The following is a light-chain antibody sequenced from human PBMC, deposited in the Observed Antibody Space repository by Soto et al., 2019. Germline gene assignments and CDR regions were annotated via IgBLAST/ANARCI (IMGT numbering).Light chain of an antibody. CDR2: DAS. V-gene: IGKV3-11*01. CDR1: QSVSSS. J-gene: IGKJ3*01. Sequence: EIVLTQSPDTLSLSPGERATLSCRASQSVSSSLAWYQQKPGQAPRLLIYDASNRATGIPARFSGSGSGTDFTLTISSLEHEDVAVYYCQQRSNWPPEVTFGPGTKVDIK. CDR3: QQRSNWPPEVT.